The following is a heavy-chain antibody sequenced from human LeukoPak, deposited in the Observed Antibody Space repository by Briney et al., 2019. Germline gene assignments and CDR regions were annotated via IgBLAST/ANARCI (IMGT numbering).Heavy chain of an antibody. D-gene: IGHD6-13*01. J-gene: IGHJ4*02. CDR1: GFTFSSYA. Sequence: GGSLRLSCAASGFTFSSYAMTWVRQAPGKGLEWVSALSGSGGSPYYADSVKGRFTISRDNSRNTLYLQMNSLRAEDTAVYYCARDRAAAASDDYWGQGTLVTVSS. V-gene: IGHV3-23*01. CDR2: LSGSGGSP. CDR3: ARDRAAAASDDY.